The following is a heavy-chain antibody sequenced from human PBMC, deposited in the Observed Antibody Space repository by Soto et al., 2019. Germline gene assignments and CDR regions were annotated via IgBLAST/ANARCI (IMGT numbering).Heavy chain of an antibody. V-gene: IGHV3-48*03. Sequence: PWGSLRLSCAVSGFSFSSFEMNWVRQAPGKGLEWLSYISSGGDTTFYADSVKGRFTISRDNANNSVYLQMDSLRAEDTALYYCTRAAWFPYLSFYWGQGALVTVSS. D-gene: IGHD3-10*01. CDR1: GFSFSSFE. J-gene: IGHJ4*02. CDR2: ISSGGDTT. CDR3: TRAAWFPYLSFY.